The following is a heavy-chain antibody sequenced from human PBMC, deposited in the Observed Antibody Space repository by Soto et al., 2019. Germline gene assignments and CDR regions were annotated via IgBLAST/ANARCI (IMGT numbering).Heavy chain of an antibody. Sequence: PGGSLRLSCAASGFTFSDYYMSWIRQAPGKGLEWVSYISSSGSTIYYADSVKGRFTISRDNAKNSLYLQMNSLRAEDTAVYYCARDSSKSIAVAGRPGYYGMDVWGQGTTVTVSS. CDR1: GFTFSDYY. D-gene: IGHD6-19*01. V-gene: IGHV3-11*01. J-gene: IGHJ6*02. CDR3: ARDSSKSIAVAGRPGYYGMDV. CDR2: ISSSGSTI.